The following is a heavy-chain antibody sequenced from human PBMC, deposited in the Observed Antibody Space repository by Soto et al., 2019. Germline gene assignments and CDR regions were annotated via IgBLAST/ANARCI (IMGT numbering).Heavy chain of an antibody. V-gene: IGHV1-3*01. D-gene: IGHD2-21*02. CDR1: GYTFTPYA. J-gene: IGHJ4*02. CDR2: INDGNGNT. CDR3: ARSIVVVTALDY. Sequence: APVKPTCKDPGYTFTPYAIHWLHQATRQRLEWMGWINDGNGNTKYSQKFQGRVTITRDTSASTAYMELSSLRSEDTAVYYCARSIVVVTALDYWGQGTLVTVSS.